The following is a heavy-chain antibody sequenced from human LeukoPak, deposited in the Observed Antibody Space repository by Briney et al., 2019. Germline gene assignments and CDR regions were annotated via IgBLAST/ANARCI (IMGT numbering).Heavy chain of an antibody. CDR2: IRYDGGNK. CDR1: GFTFSSYG. V-gene: IGHV3-30*02. J-gene: IGHJ3*02. D-gene: IGHD5-12*01. CDR3: AKAKEEYGGYDFDAFDI. Sequence: GGSLRLSCAASGFTFSSYGMHWVRQAPGKGLEWVSFIRYDGGNKYYADSVKGRFTISRDNSKNTLYLQMNSLRAEDTAVYYCAKAKEEYGGYDFDAFDIWGQGTMVTVSS.